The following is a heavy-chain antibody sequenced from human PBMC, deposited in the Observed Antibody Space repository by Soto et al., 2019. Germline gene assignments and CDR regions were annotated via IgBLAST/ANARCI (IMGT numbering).Heavy chain of an antibody. V-gene: IGHV1-18*01. CDR2: ISAYNGNT. CDR1: GYTFTSYG. CDR3: ARDLTPARASYFDY. Sequence: VASVKVSCKASGYTFTSYGISWVRQAPGQGLEWMGWISAYNGNTNYAQKLQGRVTMTTDTSTSTAYMELRSLRSDDTAVYYCARDLTPARASYFDYWGQGTLVTVSS. D-gene: IGHD6-25*01. J-gene: IGHJ4*02.